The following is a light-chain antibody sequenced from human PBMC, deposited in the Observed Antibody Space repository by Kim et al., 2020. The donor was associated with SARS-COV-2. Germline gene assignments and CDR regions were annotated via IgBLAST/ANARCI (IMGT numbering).Light chain of an antibody. Sequence: DIQMTQSPSTLSASIGDRVTITCRASQSINSWLAWYQQKPGKAPNLLISRASSLESGVPSRFSGSGSGTEFTLTISSLQPEDFATYHCQQYKSYLYTFGQGTKLEI. CDR1: QSINSW. J-gene: IGKJ2*01. CDR3: QQYKSYLYT. CDR2: RAS. V-gene: IGKV1-5*03.